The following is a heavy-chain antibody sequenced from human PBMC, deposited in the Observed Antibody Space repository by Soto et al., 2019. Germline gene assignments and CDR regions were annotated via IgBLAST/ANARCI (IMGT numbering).Heavy chain of an antibody. CDR3: KVVTKKYLYYYGMDV. CDR2: IIPILGIA. J-gene: IGHJ6*02. D-gene: IGHD2-21*02. Sequence: SVKVSCKASGGTFSSYTISWVRQAPGQGLEWMGRIIPILGIANYAQKFQGRVTITADKSTSTAYMELSSLRSEDTAVYYCKVVTKKYLYYYGMDVWGQGTTVTVSS. V-gene: IGHV1-69*02. CDR1: GGTFSSYT.